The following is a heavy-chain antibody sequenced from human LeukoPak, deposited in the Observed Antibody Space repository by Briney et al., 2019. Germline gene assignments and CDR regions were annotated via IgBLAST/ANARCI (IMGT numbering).Heavy chain of an antibody. CDR1: GYTFTSYY. Sequence: ASVTVSCKASGYTFTSYYMHWVRQAPGQGLEWMGIINPSGGSTSYAQKFQGRVTMTRDTSTSTVYMELSSLRSEDTAVYYCASSDYGDYGYYYYGMDVWGQGTTVTVSS. V-gene: IGHV1-46*01. CDR3: ASSDYGDYGYYYYGMDV. CDR2: INPSGGST. D-gene: IGHD4-17*01. J-gene: IGHJ6*02.